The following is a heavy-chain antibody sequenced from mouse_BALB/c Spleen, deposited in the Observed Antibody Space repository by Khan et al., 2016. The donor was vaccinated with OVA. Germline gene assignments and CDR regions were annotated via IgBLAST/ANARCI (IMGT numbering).Heavy chain of an antibody. J-gene: IGHJ2*01. CDR2: IRYSGST. CDR1: GYSITSGYG. D-gene: IGHD1-2*01. V-gene: IGHV3-1*02. Sequence: EVQLQESGPGLVKPSQSLSLTCTVTGYSITSGYGWNWIRQFPGNKLDWMGYIRYSGSTNYNPSLKSRISITRDTSKNQFFLQLNSVTTEDTATYYCAITARIKYWGQGTTLTVSS. CDR3: AITARIKY.